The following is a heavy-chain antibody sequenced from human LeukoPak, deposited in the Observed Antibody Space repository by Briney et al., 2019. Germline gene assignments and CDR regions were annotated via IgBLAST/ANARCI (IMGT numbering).Heavy chain of an antibody. D-gene: IGHD1-26*01. J-gene: IGHJ4*02. CDR1: GYSISSAYY. CDR3: ARDRRWDYCFDY. CDR2: IYPSGNT. Sequence: SETLSIACAVSGYSISSAYYWGWIRQPPGKGLEWIGSIYPSGNTYYNPSLKSRVTISVDTSKNEFSLNLRSVTAADTAIYYCARDRRWDYCFDYWGQGTLVTVSS. V-gene: IGHV4-38-2*02.